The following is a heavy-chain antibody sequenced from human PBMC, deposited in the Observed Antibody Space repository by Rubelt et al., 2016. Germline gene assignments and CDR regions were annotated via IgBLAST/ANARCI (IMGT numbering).Heavy chain of an antibody. Sequence: EVQLVESGGGLVKPGGSLRLSCAASGFSFRSYSMNWVRQAPGKGLEWVAHTSGSGHYISYADSVTGRFTISRHDSKNTLYLQMNSLRAEDTAVYSRGMTYQLFGYVDSWGQGTLVTVSS. CDR1: GFSFRSYS. CDR2: TSGSGHYI. J-gene: IGHJ4*02. V-gene: IGHV3-21*04. D-gene: IGHD2-2*01. CDR3: GMTYQLFGYVDS.